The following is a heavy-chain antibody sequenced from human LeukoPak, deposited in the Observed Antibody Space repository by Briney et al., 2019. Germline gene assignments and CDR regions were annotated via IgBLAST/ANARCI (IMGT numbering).Heavy chain of an antibody. D-gene: IGHD1-26*01. CDR2: IWYDGSNK. V-gene: IGHV3-33*01. CDR3: ARDYSGSYFGTFDC. Sequence: GGSLRLSCAASGFTFSSYGMHWVRQAPGKGLEWVAVIWYDGSNKYYADSVKGRFTISRDNSKNTLYLQMNSLRAEDTAVYYCARDYSGSYFGTFDCWGQGTLVTVSS. J-gene: IGHJ4*02. CDR1: GFTFSSYG.